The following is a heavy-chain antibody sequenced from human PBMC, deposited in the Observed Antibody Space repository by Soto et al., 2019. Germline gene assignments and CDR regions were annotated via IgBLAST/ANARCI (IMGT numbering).Heavy chain of an antibody. CDR2: IYYNGNT. CDR3: ARDVRLGYCSGGSCQDSYYGFDV. Sequence: QVLLQESGPGLVKPSQTLSLTCSVSGGSITRGGHYWSWIRQHPGKGLEWIGYIYYNGNTYYNPSLRSRVTISVDTSKNHFSLKVNSVTAADTAVYYCARDVRLGYCSGGSCQDSYYGFDVWGQGTTVTVSS. V-gene: IGHV4-31*03. D-gene: IGHD2-15*01. CDR1: GGSITRGGHY. J-gene: IGHJ6*02.